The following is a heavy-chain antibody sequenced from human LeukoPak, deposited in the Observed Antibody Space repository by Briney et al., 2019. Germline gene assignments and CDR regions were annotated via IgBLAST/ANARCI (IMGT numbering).Heavy chain of an antibody. Sequence: MSSETLSLTCTVSGGSISSYYWSWIRQPPGKGLEWIGYIYYSGSTNYNPSLKSRVTISVDTSKNQFSLKLSSVTAADTAVYYCARAGVWFGELPDAFDIWGQGTMVTVSS. J-gene: IGHJ3*02. V-gene: IGHV4-59*01. CDR2: IYYSGST. CDR3: ARAGVWFGELPDAFDI. CDR1: GGSISSYY. D-gene: IGHD3-10*01.